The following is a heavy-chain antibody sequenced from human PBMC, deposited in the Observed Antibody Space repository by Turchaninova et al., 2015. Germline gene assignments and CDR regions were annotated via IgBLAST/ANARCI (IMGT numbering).Heavy chain of an antibody. Sequence: VQLVQSGAEVEKPGPSVRVSATAHGGNYSKDGSNWVRQAPGQGREWMGGIIPIFGTANYAQKIQARVTITADTSTSTAYMELSSLTSEDTAVYFCARGGTSLYYSYMDVWGKGTTVTVS. CDR2: IIPIFGTA. CDR1: GGNYSKDG. J-gene: IGHJ6*03. V-gene: IGHV1-69*06. D-gene: IGHD2-2*01. CDR3: ARGGTSLYYSYMDV.